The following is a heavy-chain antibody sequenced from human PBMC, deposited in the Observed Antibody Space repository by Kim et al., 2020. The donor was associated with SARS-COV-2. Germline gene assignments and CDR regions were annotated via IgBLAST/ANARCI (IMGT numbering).Heavy chain of an antibody. CDR3: ARTEWLLLRFAFDI. Sequence: NPSLKSRVTISVDTSKNQFCLKLSSVTAADTAVYYCARTEWLLLRFAFDIWGQGTMVTVSS. V-gene: IGHV4-59*01. J-gene: IGHJ3*02. D-gene: IGHD3-3*01.